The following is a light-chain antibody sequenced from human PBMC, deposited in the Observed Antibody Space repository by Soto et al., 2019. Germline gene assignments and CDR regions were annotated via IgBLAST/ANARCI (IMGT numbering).Light chain of an antibody. J-gene: IGKJ2*01. CDR1: QIVTRH. Sequence: EIVLTQSPATVSLSPGERATLSCRASQIVTRHLAWYQQKPGQAPSLLTYDISNRDTGIPARFSGSGSGTDFTLTISSLEPEDSAVYYCQQRNNWPRVTFGQGTKLEIK. CDR2: DIS. V-gene: IGKV3-11*01. CDR3: QQRNNWPRVT.